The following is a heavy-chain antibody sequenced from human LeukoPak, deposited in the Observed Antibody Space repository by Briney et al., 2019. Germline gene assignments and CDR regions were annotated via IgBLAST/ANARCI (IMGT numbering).Heavy chain of an antibody. J-gene: IGHJ4*02. CDR1: GGSFSGYY. Sequence: SETLSLTCAVYGGSFSGYYWSWIRQPPGKGLEWIGEINHSGSTNYNPSLKSRVTISVDTSKNQFSLKLSSVTAADTAVYYCARQGSGIAAAGRDFDYWGQGTLVTVSS. V-gene: IGHV4-34*01. CDR2: INHSGST. D-gene: IGHD6-13*01. CDR3: ARQGSGIAAAGRDFDY.